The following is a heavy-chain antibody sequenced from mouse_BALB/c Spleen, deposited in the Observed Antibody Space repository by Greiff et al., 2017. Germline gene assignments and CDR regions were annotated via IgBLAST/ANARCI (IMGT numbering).Heavy chain of an antibody. J-gene: IGHJ1*01. Sequence: VQLKESGGGLVQPGGSLKLSCAASGFTFSSYGMSWVRQTPDKRLELVATINSNGGSTYYPDSVKGRFTITRDNAKNTLYLHMSSLKSEDTAMYYCARDGDYDPYYWCFDVWGEGTTVTVSS. CDR2: INSNGGST. CDR3: ARDGDYDPYYWCFDV. D-gene: IGHD2-13*01. CDR1: GFTFSSYG. V-gene: IGHV5-6-3*01.